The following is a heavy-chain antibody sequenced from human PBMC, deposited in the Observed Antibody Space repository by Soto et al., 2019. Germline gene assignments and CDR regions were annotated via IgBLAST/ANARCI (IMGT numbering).Heavy chain of an antibody. CDR3: AREGGVVVTAISNWFDP. CDR1: GYTFTSYY. Sequence: QVQLVQSGAEVKKPGASVKVSCKASGYTFTSYYMHWVRQAPGQGLEWMGIINPGGGGTSYAQKFQGRVTMTRDTSTSKVYMELSRLRSEDTAVYYCAREGGVVVTAISNWFDPWGQGTLVTVSS. V-gene: IGHV1-46*01. CDR2: INPGGGGT. D-gene: IGHD2-21*02. J-gene: IGHJ5*02.